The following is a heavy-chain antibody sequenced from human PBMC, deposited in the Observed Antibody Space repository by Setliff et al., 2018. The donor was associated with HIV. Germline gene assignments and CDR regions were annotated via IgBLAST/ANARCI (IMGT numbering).Heavy chain of an antibody. D-gene: IGHD3-10*01. CDR1: GFSFDDYA. J-gene: IGHJ4*02. Sequence: LRLSCAASGFSFDDYAMHWVRQTPGKGLEWVSGVNWDGSNKVYADSVKGRFTISRDNAKNSLYLQMNSLRAEDTAVYYCARDNRGRAKPWDWGQGTLVTVSS. CDR3: ARDNRGRAKPWD. CDR2: VNWDGSNK. V-gene: IGHV3-9*01.